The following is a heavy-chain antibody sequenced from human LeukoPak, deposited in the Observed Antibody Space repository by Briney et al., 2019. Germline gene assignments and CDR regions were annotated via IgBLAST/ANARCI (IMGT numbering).Heavy chain of an antibody. J-gene: IGHJ4*02. Sequence: PGGSLRLSCAASGSTFDDYAMHWVRQAPGKGLEWVSTISGGGDYTRYAESVQGRFTVSRDKSKSTVYLQMTSLSVEDTAVYYCAKDKRGGSDYVYFDYWGQGTLVTVSS. D-gene: IGHD4-17*01. V-gene: IGHV3-23*01. CDR1: GSTFDDYA. CDR3: AKDKRGGSDYVYFDY. CDR2: ISGGGDYT.